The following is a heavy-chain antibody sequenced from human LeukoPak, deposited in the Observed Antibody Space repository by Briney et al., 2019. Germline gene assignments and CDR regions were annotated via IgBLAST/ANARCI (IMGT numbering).Heavy chain of an antibody. CDR2: IYGGGST. J-gene: IGHJ5*02. CDR1: GFTVNNNY. Sequence: GGSLRLSCAASGFTVNNNYVIWVRQAPGKGLEWVSVIYGGGSTYYADSVKGRFTISRDNSKNTVYLQMNSLRAEDAAVYYCARVQRSSNWFDPWGQGTLVTVSS. D-gene: IGHD5-24*01. CDR3: ARVQRSSNWFDP. V-gene: IGHV3-53*01.